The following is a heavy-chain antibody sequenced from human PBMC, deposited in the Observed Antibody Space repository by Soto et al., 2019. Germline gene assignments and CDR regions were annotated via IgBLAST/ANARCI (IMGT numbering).Heavy chain of an antibody. J-gene: IGHJ6*02. Sequence: SETLSLTCAVYGGSFSGYYWSWIRQPPGKGLEWIGEINHSGSTNYNPSLKSRVTISVDTSKNQFSLKLSSVAAADTAVYYCARGSGDFWSGYRYYYYGMDVWGQGTTVTVSS. V-gene: IGHV4-34*01. D-gene: IGHD3-3*01. CDR2: INHSGST. CDR3: ARGSGDFWSGYRYYYYGMDV. CDR1: GGSFSGYY.